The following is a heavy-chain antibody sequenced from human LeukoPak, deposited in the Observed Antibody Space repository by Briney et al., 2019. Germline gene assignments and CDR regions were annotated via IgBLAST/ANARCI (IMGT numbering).Heavy chain of an antibody. D-gene: IGHD1-7*01. CDR3: ARDFKTGTTGY. J-gene: IGHJ4*02. Sequence: PSETLSLTCTVSGGSISFYYWSWIRQPPGKGLEWIGYIHYSGSSYYNPSLQSRVTISLDTSKNQFSLNMSSVTAADTAVYYCARDFKTGTTGYWGQGTLVTVSS. V-gene: IGHV4-59*01. CDR1: GGSISFYY. CDR2: IHYSGSS.